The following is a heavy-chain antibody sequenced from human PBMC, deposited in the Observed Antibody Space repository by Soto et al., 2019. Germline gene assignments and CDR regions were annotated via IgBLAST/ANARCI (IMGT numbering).Heavy chain of an antibody. D-gene: IGHD5-18*01. CDR1: GGTFSNSA. V-gene: IGHV1-69*01. CDR2: ILPIFGTP. CDR3: VTPAETLDTAMLKGLAH. J-gene: IGHJ4*02. Sequence: QVQLVQSGTEVKKPGSSVKVSCKASGGTFSNSAIIWVRQAPGQGLEWMGGILPIFGTPKYAQDFQGRLTISADEVSSTAYMELNILRSEDTAVYYCVTPAETLDTAMLKGLAHWGQGSLVTVSS.